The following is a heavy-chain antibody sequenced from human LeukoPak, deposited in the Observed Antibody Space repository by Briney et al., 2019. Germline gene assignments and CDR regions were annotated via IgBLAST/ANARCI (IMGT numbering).Heavy chain of an antibody. Sequence: SETLSLTCTVSGGSISSSSYYWGWIRQPPGKGLEWIGYIYYSGSTNYNPSLKSRVTISVDTSKNQFSLKLSSVTAADTAVYYCARDLYGSGSTLFDYWGQGTLVTVSS. CDR1: GGSISSSSYY. D-gene: IGHD3-10*01. J-gene: IGHJ4*02. CDR2: IYYSGST. V-gene: IGHV4-61*01. CDR3: ARDLYGSGSTLFDY.